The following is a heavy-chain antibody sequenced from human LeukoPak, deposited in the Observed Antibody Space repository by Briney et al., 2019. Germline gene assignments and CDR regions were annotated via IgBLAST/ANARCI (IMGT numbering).Heavy chain of an antibody. CDR2: ISYNGGSI. CDR1: GFTFSAFS. V-gene: IGHV3-64*01. CDR3: ARRALHAGGYRGYHFDY. Sequence: GGSLRLSCATAGFTFSAFSTYWVRQAPGKGLEYVAGISYNGGSIEYSNSVKGRFTISRDESKNTLSLQMGSLRADDMAVYYCARRALHAGGYRGYHFDYWGQGTLVTVSS. D-gene: IGHD5-12*01. J-gene: IGHJ4*02.